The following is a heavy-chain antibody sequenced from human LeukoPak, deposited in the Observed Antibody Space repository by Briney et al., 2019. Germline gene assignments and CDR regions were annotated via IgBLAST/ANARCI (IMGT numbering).Heavy chain of an antibody. Sequence: PPQCLSPTCTVSGXSISNTNDNWDRIRQPPGKGLEWIGTIYYSGFTYYDPALKSRVTIPVDTSKHQFSLNLASVTAADTAVYYCAPGDFSGFWFDPWGRGRLVTVSS. CDR1: GXSISNTNDN. CDR3: APGDFSGFWFDP. J-gene: IGHJ5*02. V-gene: IGHV4-39*01. CDR2: IYYSGFT. D-gene: IGHD3-10*01.